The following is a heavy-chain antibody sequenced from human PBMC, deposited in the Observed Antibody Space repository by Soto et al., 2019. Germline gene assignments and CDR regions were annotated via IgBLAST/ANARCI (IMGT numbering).Heavy chain of an antibody. CDR2: IYYGGST. CDR3: GRHVSHWYYDSSTLLPFYY. CDR1: GGSISSSSHY. J-gene: IGHJ4*02. V-gene: IGHV4-39*01. D-gene: IGHD3-22*01. Sequence: QLQLQKSGPGLVKPSETLSLTCTVSGGSISSSSHYWGWIRQPPGKGLEWIGSIYYGGSTYYNPSLKRRVTIAVHTSRNQFPRKLSAVTAADTAVYYCGRHVSHWYYDSSTLLPFYYWGQGTLVTVSS.